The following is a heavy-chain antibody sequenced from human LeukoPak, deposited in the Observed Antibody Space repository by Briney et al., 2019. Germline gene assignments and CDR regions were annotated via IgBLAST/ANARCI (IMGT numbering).Heavy chain of an antibody. CDR1: GESFSGYY. CDR2: FYYSGGT. V-gene: IGHV4-34*01. Sequence: SETLSLTCAVYGESFSGYYWGWIRQPPGKGLEWIGSFYYSGGTYYNPSLKSRVTISVDTSKNRFSLKLSSVTAADTAVYYCARNFIAAAGTFDYWGQGTLVTVSS. CDR3: ARNFIAAAGTFDY. D-gene: IGHD6-13*01. J-gene: IGHJ4*02.